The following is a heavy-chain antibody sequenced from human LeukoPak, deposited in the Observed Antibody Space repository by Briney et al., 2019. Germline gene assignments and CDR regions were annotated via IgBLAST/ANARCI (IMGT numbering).Heavy chain of an antibody. J-gene: IGHJ4*02. CDR3: ARGLNDSWTGENY. D-gene: IGHD3-3*01. CDR2: INNSGST. V-gene: IGHV4-34*01. CDR1: GGSFRGYY. Sequence: SETLSLTCAVYGGSFRGYYWSWLRQPPGKGLEWTGEINNSGSTNYNPSLTSRVTISLDTSKSQFSLKVRYVTAADTAVYYCARGLNDSWTGENYWGQGTLVTVSS.